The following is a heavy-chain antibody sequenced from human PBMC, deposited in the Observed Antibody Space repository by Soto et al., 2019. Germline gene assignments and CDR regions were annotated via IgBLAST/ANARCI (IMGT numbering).Heavy chain of an antibody. CDR3: SRLEGG. J-gene: IGHJ4*02. CDR1: GFTFSDYY. Sequence: EEQLVEPGGGLVQPGGSLTLSCAASGFTFSDYYMEWVRQAPGKGLEWVARSRNKAKSYTTDYAASVKGRFTISRDLSKNSLYLQMNNLKTEDTAVYYCSRLEGGWGQGTLVTVSS. V-gene: IGHV3-72*01. D-gene: IGHD3-3*01. CDR2: SRNKAKSYTT.